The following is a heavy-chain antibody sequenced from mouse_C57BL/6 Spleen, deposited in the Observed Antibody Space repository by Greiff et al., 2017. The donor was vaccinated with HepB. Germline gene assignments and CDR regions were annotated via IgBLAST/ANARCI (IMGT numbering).Heavy chain of an antibody. CDR3: ARESYYGQGFAY. J-gene: IGHJ3*01. Sequence: EVMLVESGPGMVKPSQSLSLTCTVTGYSITSGYDWHWIRHFPGNKLEWMGYISYSGSTNYNPSLKSRISITHDTSKNHFFLKLNSVTTEDTATYYCARESYYGQGFAYGGQGTLVTVSA. V-gene: IGHV3-1*01. D-gene: IGHD1-1*01. CDR2: ISYSGST. CDR1: GYSITSGYD.